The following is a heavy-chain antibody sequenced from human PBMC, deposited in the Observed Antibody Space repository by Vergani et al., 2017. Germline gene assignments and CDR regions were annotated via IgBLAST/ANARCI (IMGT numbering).Heavy chain of an antibody. Sequence: EVQLEESGGGLVLPGRSLRLSCVASGFTSAGYAMHWVRQAPGKGLEWVSGISWNSNSIGYADSVKGRFSISRDNAKNFLYLQMNRLRAEDTALDYCVKDFGTPYGGCWFDPWGQGTLVTVSS. CDR2: ISWNSNSI. CDR3: VKDFGTPYGGCWFDP. J-gene: IGHJ5*02. CDR1: GFTSAGYA. D-gene: IGHD3-10*01. V-gene: IGHV3-9*02.